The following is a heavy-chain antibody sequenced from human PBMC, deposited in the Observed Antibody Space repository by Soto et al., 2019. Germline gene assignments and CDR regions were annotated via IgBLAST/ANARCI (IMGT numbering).Heavy chain of an antibody. Sequence: GSLRLSCAASGFTVSSNYMSWVRQAPGKGLEWVSVIYSGGSTYYADSVKGRFTISRDNSKNTLYLQMNSLRAEDTAVYYCAGRGRGSDYDWGDLVFDYWGQGTLVTVSS. CDR3: AGRGRGSDYDWGDLVFDY. V-gene: IGHV3-66*01. D-gene: IGHD5-12*01. J-gene: IGHJ4*02. CDR1: GFTVSSNY. CDR2: IYSGGST.